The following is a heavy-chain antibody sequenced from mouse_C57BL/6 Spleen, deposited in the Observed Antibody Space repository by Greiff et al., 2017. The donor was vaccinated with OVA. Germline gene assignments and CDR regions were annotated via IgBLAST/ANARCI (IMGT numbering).Heavy chain of an antibody. Sequence: EVQLQESGPELVKPGDSVKISCKASGYSFTGYFMNWVMQSHGKSLEWIGRINPYNGDTFYNQKFKGKATLTVDKSSSTAHMELRSLTSEDSAVYYCARSDRYWYFDVWGTGTTVTVSS. J-gene: IGHJ1*03. D-gene: IGHD2-14*01. V-gene: IGHV1-20*01. CDR2: INPYNGDT. CDR3: ARSDRYWYFDV. CDR1: GYSFTGYF.